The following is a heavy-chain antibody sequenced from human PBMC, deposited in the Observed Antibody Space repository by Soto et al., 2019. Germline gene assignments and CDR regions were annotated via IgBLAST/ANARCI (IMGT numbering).Heavy chain of an antibody. D-gene: IGHD3-3*01. J-gene: IGHJ4*02. CDR3: ATGVIWIGYFTVDS. V-gene: IGHV1-69*01. CDR2: FIPVYRTL. CDR1: GGSFGNSA. Sequence: VLLVQSGAEVKKPGSSGKISCKASGGSFGNSAINWVRQTPGQGPAWLGGFIPVYRTLNYAQKFQGRATITADESTGTAYMTLNSLASNDTAVYYCATGVIWIGYFTVDSWGQGTRVTVSS.